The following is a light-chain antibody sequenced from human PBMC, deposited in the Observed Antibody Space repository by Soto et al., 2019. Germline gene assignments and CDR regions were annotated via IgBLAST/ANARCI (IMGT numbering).Light chain of an antibody. CDR2: GAS. J-gene: IGKJ4*01. CDR3: QQSNNWPLT. Sequence: EIVMTQSPATLSVSSGERATLSCRASQSVSSSYLAGYQQKPGQAPRLLIYGASTRATGIPARFSGSGAGTAFTLTISSLQSADFAVYYCQQSNNWPLTFGGGTKVEIK. V-gene: IGKV3-15*01. CDR1: QSVSSSY.